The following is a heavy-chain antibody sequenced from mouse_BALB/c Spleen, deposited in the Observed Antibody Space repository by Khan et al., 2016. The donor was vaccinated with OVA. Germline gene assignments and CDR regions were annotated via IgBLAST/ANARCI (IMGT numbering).Heavy chain of an antibody. CDR3: ARQPYYLFNIRGY. V-gene: IGHV2-6-1*01. D-gene: IGHD2-10*01. J-gene: IGHJ4*01. CDR1: GFSLTNYG. Sequence: QVQLKESGPGLAAPSQSLSITCTISGFSLTNYGVHWVRQPPGKGLEWLVVIWSDGRTNYNSVNKSRLTVTKDNSPSQVFLKMTSLQTDATAIYFCARQPYYLFNIRGYWGQGTSVTVPS. CDR2: IWSDGRT.